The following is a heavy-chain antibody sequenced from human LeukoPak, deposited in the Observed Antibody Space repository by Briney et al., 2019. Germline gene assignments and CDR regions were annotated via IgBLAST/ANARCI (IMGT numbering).Heavy chain of an antibody. CDR1: GFTFSIYA. Sequence: GGSLRLSCAASGFTFSIYAMSWVRQAPGKGLEWVSGISGSATGAYYADSVKGRFTISRDNSLNTLYLQMNSLRAEDTAVYYCARRGIAVRNFDYWGQGTLVTVSS. D-gene: IGHD6-19*01. CDR2: ISGSATGA. J-gene: IGHJ4*02. V-gene: IGHV3-23*01. CDR3: ARRGIAVRNFDY.